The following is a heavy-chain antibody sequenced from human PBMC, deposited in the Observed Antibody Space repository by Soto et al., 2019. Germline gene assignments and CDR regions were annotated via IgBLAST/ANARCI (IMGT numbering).Heavy chain of an antibody. CDR2: ISPNNGGT. CDR1: GYTLSDFF. V-gene: IGHV1-2*02. J-gene: IGHJ4*02. Sequence: ASVKVSCKASGYTLSDFFMHWVRQAPGQGLEWMGWISPNNGGTNYAQKFQGRVTTTRDTSMSTTYMELSRLRADDTAMYYCARGSPSLPSDYWGQGTLVTVSS. D-gene: IGHD2-15*01. CDR3: ARGSPSLPSDY.